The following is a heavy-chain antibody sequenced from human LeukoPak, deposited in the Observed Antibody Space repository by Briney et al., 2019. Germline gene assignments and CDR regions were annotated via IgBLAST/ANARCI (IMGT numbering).Heavy chain of an antibody. CDR3: ARSGIVGATGAFDI. CDR2: IYYSGST. J-gene: IGHJ3*02. Sequence: PSETLSLTCTVSGGSISSSSYYWGWIRQPPGKGLEWLGSIYYSGSTYYNPSLKSRVTISVDTSKNPFSLKLSSVTAADTAVYYCARSGIVGATGAFDIWGQGTMVTVSS. D-gene: IGHD1-26*01. CDR1: GGSISSSSYY. V-gene: IGHV4-39*01.